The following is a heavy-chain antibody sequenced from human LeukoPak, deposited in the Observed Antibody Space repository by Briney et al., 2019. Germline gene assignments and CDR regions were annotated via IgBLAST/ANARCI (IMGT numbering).Heavy chain of an antibody. CDR1: GGSISSGGYS. J-gene: IGHJ4*02. V-gene: IGHV4-30-2*01. CDR2: IYHSGST. Sequence: SETPSLTCAVSGGSISSGGYSWSWIRQPPGKGLEWIGYIYHSGSTYYNPSLKSRVTISVDRSKNQFSLKLSSVTAADTAVYYCAREGRYCSGGSCYRTIDYWGQGTLVTVSS. CDR3: AREGRYCSGGSCYRTIDY. D-gene: IGHD2-15*01.